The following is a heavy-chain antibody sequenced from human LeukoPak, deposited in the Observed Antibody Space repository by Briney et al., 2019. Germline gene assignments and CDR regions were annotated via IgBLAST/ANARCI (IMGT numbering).Heavy chain of an antibody. Sequence: ASVKVSCMASGYTFTSYGISWVRQAPGQGLEWMGWISAYNGNTNYAQKLQGRVTMTTDTSTSTAYMELRSLRSDDTAVYYCARDSGPYCSSTSCSTMDVWGKGTTVTVSS. CDR1: GYTFTSYG. CDR3: ARDSGPYCSSTSCSTMDV. D-gene: IGHD2-2*01. CDR2: ISAYNGNT. J-gene: IGHJ6*04. V-gene: IGHV1-18*01.